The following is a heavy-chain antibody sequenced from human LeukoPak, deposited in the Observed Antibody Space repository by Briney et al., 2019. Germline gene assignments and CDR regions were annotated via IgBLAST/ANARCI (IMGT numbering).Heavy chain of an antibody. D-gene: IGHD1-14*01. V-gene: IGHV3-33*01. Sequence: PGRSLRLSCAASGFTFSSYGMHWVRQAPGKGLEWVAVIWYDGSNKYYADSMKGRFTISRDNSKNTLYLQMNSLRAEDTAVYYCARDRVATTSGGFDYWGQGTLVTVSS. CDR3: ARDRVATTSGGFDY. J-gene: IGHJ4*02. CDR1: GFTFSSYG. CDR2: IWYDGSNK.